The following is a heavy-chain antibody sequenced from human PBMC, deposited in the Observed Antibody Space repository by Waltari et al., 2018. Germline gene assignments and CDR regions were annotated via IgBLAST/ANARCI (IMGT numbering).Heavy chain of an antibody. J-gene: IGHJ4*02. CDR3: ARGHSVATGGWYLKT. CDR2: INHSGSS. D-gene: IGHD6-19*01. CDR1: GGSFSCYY. V-gene: IGHV4-34*01. Sequence: QVQLQQWGAGLLKPSETLSLTCAVYGGSFSCYYWSWIRQPPGKGLEWIGEINHSGSSNGNPSLKSRVSITVDSSKNQCSLKLSAVPAADTSVYYCARGHSVATGGWYLKTWGQGTLVTVSS.